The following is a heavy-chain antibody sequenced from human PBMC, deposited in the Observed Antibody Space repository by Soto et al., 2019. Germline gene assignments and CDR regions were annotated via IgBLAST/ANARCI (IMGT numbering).Heavy chain of an antibody. V-gene: IGHV1-46*01. CDR2: INPSGGST. Sequence: GASVKVSCKASGYSFTSYYMHWMRQAPGQGLEWMGIINPSGGSTSYAQKFQGRVTMTRDTSTSTVYMELSNLRSEDTAVYYCARQGTFQDQSKSGADYYYGMDVWGQGTTVTVSS. CDR1: GYSFTSYY. J-gene: IGHJ6*02. D-gene: IGHD2-21*01. CDR3: ARQGTFQDQSKSGADYYYGMDV.